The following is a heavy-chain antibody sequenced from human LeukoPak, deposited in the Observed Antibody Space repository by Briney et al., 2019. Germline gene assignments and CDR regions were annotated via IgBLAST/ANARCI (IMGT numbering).Heavy chain of an antibody. CDR1: GGSISSSGYY. V-gene: IGHV4-31*03. Sequence: SETLSLTCTVSGGSISSSGYYWNWIRQHPGKGLEWIGYIYYSGSTYYNPSLKSRVTISVDTSKNQFSLKLSSVTAADTAVYYCARGVIYGSGSYCFDYWGQGTLVTVSS. CDR3: ARGVIYGSGSYCFDY. D-gene: IGHD3-10*01. CDR2: IYYSGST. J-gene: IGHJ4*02.